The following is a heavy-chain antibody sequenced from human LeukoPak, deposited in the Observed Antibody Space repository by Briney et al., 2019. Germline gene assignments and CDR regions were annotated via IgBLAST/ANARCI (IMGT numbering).Heavy chain of an antibody. D-gene: IGHD6-13*01. J-gene: IGHJ6*04. CDR1: GGSISSGGYY. CDR3: ARDSRIAAAAPGAYYYYGMDV. V-gene: IGHV4-31*03. CDR2: IYYSGST. Sequence: SETLSLTCTVSGGSISSGGYYWSWIRQHPGKGLEWIGYIYYSGSTYYNPSLKSRATISVDTSKNQFSLKLSSVTAADTAVYYCARDSRIAAAAPGAYYYYGMDVWGKGTTVTVSS.